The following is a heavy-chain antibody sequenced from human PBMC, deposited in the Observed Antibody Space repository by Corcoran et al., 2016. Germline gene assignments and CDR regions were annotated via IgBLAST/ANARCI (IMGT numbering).Heavy chain of an antibody. CDR1: GGSISSSSYY. Sequence: QLQMQESGPGLVKPSETLSLTCTVSGGSISSSSYYWGWIRQPPGKGLEWIGSIYYSGSTYYKPSLKSRVTISADTSKNQFSLKLSSVTAADTAVYYCARRAATTWFDPWGQGTLVTVSS. J-gene: IGHJ5*02. V-gene: IGHV4-39*01. CDR2: IYYSGST. CDR3: ARRAATTWFDP. D-gene: IGHD4-17*01.